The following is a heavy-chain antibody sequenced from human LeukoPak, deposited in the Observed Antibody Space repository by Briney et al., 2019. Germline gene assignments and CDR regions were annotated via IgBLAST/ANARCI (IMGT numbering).Heavy chain of an antibody. CDR3: ARAYSGSYLAPYYYGMDV. Sequence: ASVKVSCKAYGYTFTSYDINWVRQATGQGLEWMGWMNPNSGNTGYAQKFQGRVTMTRNTSISTAYMELSSLRSEDTAVYYCARAYSGSYLAPYYYGMDVWGQGTTVTVSS. D-gene: IGHD1-26*01. J-gene: IGHJ6*02. CDR1: GYTFTSYD. V-gene: IGHV1-8*01. CDR2: MNPNSGNT.